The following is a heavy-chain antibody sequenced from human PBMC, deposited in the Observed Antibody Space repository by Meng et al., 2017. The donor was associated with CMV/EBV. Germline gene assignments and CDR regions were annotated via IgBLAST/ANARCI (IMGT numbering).Heavy chain of an antibody. J-gene: IGHJ5*02. V-gene: IGHV4-34*02. D-gene: IGHD3-3*01. CDR1: GGSFSGYY. CDR2: INHSGST. CDR3: ARGSRRLPRFNWFDP. Sequence: GRQQQWGAGLLSPSETLPLPCAVYGGSFSGYYWSWIRQPPGKGLEWIGEINHSGSTNYNPSLKSRVTISVDTSKNQFSLKLSSVTAADTAVYYCARGSRRLPRFNWFDPWGQGTLVTVSS.